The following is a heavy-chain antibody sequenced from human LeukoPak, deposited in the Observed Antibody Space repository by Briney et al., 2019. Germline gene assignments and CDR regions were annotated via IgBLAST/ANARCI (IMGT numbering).Heavy chain of an antibody. CDR1: GYTFTSYG. D-gene: IGHD3-16*02. V-gene: IGHV1-18*01. J-gene: IGHJ4*02. CDR2: ISAYNGNT. Sequence: ASVKVSCKASGYTFTSYGISWVRQAPGQGLEWMGWISAYNGNTNYAQKLQGRVTMTTDTSTSTAYMDLRSLRSDDTAVYYCARYDYVWGSYRPIDYWGQGTLVTVSS. CDR3: ARYDYVWGSYRPIDY.